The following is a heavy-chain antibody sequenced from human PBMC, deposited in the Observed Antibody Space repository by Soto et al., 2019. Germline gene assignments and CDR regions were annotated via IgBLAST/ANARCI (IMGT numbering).Heavy chain of an antibody. CDR3: AKIPYVEGNYYYYYGMDV. CDR2: ISGSGGST. CDR1: GFTFSSYA. Sequence: EVQLLESGGGLVQPGGSLRLSCAASGFTFSSYAMSWVRQAPGKGLEWVSAISGSGGSTYYADSVKGRFTISRDNSKNTLYLQMNSLRAEDTAVYYCAKIPYVEGNYYYYYGMDVWGQGTTVTVSS. J-gene: IGHJ6*02. V-gene: IGHV3-23*01. D-gene: IGHD2-21*01.